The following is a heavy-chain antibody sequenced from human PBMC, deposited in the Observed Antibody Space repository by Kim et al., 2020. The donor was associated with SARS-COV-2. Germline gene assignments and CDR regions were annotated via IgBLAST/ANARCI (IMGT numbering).Heavy chain of an antibody. D-gene: IGHD6-13*01. J-gene: IGHJ4*02. CDR2: IKQDGSEK. V-gene: IGHV3-7*03. CDR3: ATAYSSSWYEY. Sequence: GGSLRLSCAASGFTFSSYWMSWVRQAPGKGLEWVANIKQDGSEKYYVDSVKGRFTISRDNAKNSLYLQMNSLRAEDTAVYYCATAYSSSWYEYWGQGTLVTVSS. CDR1: GFTFSSYW.